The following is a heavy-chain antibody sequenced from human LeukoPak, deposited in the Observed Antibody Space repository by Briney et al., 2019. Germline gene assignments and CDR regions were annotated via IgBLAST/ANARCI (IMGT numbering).Heavy chain of an antibody. V-gene: IGHV4-39*02. J-gene: IGHJ4*02. CDR2: IYYSGST. CDR1: GDSISSSSSY. Sequence: SETLSLTCSVSGDSISSSSSYWGWIRQPPGKGLEWIGSIYYSGSTYYNTSLKSRVTISVDTSKNQFSLKLSSVTAADTAVYYCARDVTYYYDSSGYYDYWGQGTLVTVSS. CDR3: ARDVTYYYDSSGYYDY. D-gene: IGHD3-22*01.